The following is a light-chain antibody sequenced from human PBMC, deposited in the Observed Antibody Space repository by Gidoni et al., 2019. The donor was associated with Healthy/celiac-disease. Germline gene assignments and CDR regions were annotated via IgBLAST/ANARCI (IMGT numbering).Light chain of an antibody. J-gene: IGKJ1*01. CDR1: QSVSSSY. Sequence: IVLTQSPGTLSLSPGERATLSCRASQSVSSSYLAWYQQKPGQAPRLLISGASSRADGIPDRFSGSGSGADFTLPISRLEPEDFAVYYCQQYGSSPWTFGQGTKVEIK. V-gene: IGKV3-20*01. CDR2: GAS. CDR3: QQYGSSPWT.